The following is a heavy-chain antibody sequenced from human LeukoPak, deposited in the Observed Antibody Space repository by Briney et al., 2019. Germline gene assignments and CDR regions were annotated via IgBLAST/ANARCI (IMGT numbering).Heavy chain of an antibody. V-gene: IGHV1-2*02. CDR3: ARDLYDSSGYYYVIPTYYYYGMDV. CDR1: GYTFTGYY. Sequence: GAPVKVSCKASGYTFTGYYMHWVRQAPGQGLEWMGWINPNSGGTNYAQKFQGRVTMTRDTSISTAYMELSRLRSDDTAVYYCARDLYDSSGYYYVIPTYYYYGMDVWGQGTTVTVSS. CDR2: INPNSGGT. J-gene: IGHJ6*02. D-gene: IGHD3-22*01.